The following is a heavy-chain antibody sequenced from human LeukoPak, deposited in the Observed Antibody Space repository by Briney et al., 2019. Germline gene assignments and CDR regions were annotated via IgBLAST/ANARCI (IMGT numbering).Heavy chain of an antibody. Sequence: PGGSLRLSCAASGFTFSSYEMNWVRQAPGKGLEWVSYMSSSGRTIYYADSVKGRFTISRDNAKNSLYLQMNSLRVEDTAVYYCARAQTYGDSRLLLDYWGQGTLVTVSS. CDR3: ARAQTYGDSRLLLDY. CDR2: MSSSGRTI. J-gene: IGHJ4*02. CDR1: GFTFSSYE. D-gene: IGHD4-17*01. V-gene: IGHV3-48*03.